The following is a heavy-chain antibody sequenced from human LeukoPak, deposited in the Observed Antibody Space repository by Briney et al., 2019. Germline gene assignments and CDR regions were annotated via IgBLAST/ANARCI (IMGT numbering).Heavy chain of an antibody. CDR2: INHSGST. CDR1: GGSFSGYY. Sequence: SETLSLTCAVYGGSFSGYYWSWIRQPPGKGLEWIGEINHSGSTNYNPSLKSRVTISVDTSKNQFSLKLSSVTAADTAVYYCARQPSGYFPFDPWGQGTPVTVSS. J-gene: IGHJ5*02. D-gene: IGHD3-22*01. CDR3: ARQPSGYFPFDP. V-gene: IGHV4-34*01.